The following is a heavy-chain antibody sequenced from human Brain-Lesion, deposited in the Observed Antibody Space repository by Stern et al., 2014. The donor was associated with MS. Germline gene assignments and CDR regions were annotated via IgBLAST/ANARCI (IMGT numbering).Heavy chain of an antibody. CDR1: GNTFTNRY. J-gene: IGHJ4*02. Sequence: QVQLVESGAEVKKTGSSVKVSCQASGNTFTNRYLHWVRQAPGQGLEWMGWITPFTGNTNYAQNVQDRVTITMDRSMSTAYMDLSSLRSDDTAIYFCAEGGSYGFVYWGQGTLVTVSS. CDR3: AEGGSYGFVY. V-gene: IGHV1-45*02. CDR2: ITPFTGNT. D-gene: IGHD4-17*01.